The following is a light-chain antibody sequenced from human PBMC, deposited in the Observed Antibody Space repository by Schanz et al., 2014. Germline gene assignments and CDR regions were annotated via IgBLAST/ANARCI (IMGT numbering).Light chain of an antibody. V-gene: IGLV2-14*01. Sequence: QSALTQPASVSGSPGQSITISCTGTSSDLGGYNYVSWYQQYPGKAPKLIIYDVSNRPSGVSNRFSGSKSGNTASLTISGLQAEDEADYYCCSYAGANRFVFGGGTKLTVL. CDR2: DVS. CDR1: SSDLGGYNY. CDR3: CSYAGANRFV. J-gene: IGLJ2*01.